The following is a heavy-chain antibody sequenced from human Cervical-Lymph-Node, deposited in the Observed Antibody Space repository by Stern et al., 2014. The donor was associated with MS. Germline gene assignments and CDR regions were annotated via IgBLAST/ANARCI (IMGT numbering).Heavy chain of an antibody. D-gene: IGHD6-19*01. V-gene: IGHV4-4*02. J-gene: IGHJ4*02. CDR3: ARSSQSTVAGTSWFDY. CDR1: GGSISSSNW. Sequence: QLQLQESGPGLVKPSGTLSLTCAVSGGSISSSNWWSWVRQPPGKGLEWIGGIYHRGSTNYTPSLKSRVPISVDKSKNQFSLKLSSVTAADTAVYYCARSSQSTVAGTSWFDYWGQGTLVTVSS. CDR2: IYHRGST.